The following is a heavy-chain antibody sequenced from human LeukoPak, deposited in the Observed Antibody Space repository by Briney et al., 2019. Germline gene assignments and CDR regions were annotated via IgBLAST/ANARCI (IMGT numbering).Heavy chain of an antibody. CDR3: ARGVISGSGCFDY. Sequence: SETLSLTCAVSGGSISSGDYSSSWIRQPPGKGLEWIGYIFHSGTTYYNPSLKSRVTISVDRSKKQFSLNLISVTAADTAVYYCARGVISGSGCFDYWGQGTLVTVSS. D-gene: IGHD3-10*01. CDR1: GGSISSGDYS. J-gene: IGHJ4*02. CDR2: IFHSGTT. V-gene: IGHV4-30-2*01.